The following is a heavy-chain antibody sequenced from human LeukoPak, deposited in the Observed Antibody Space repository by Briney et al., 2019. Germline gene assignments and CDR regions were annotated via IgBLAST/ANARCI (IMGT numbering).Heavy chain of an antibody. J-gene: IGHJ4*02. CDR1: GGSLRIYY. D-gene: IGHD3-3*01. CDR2: LYLSGRT. CDR3: VIGLWSGYPYFDY. V-gene: IGHV4-59*01. Sequence: SETLSLTCTVSGGSLRIYYWSCIRDPPGKGREGMGYLYLSGRTKYNPSLKSRVTISVEASKKQFLLKLSSVTAADTAVYCGVIGLWSGYPYFDYWGQGTLVTVSS.